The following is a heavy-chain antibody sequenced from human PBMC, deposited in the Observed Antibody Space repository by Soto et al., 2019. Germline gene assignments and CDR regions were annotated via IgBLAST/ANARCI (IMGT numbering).Heavy chain of an antibody. V-gene: IGHV1-18*01. D-gene: IGHD3-22*01. J-gene: IGHJ6*02. CDR3: ARDGRGTYYYDSSGYYRYYYGMDV. CDR2: ISAYNGNT. Sequence: QVQLVQSGAEVKKPGASVKVSCKASGYTFTSYGISWVRQAPGQGLEWMGWISAYNGNTNYAQKLQGRVTMTTDTSTSTAXXEXRTXRSDDTAVYYCARDGRGTYYYDSSGYYRYYYGMDVWGQGTTVTVSS. CDR1: GYTFTSYG.